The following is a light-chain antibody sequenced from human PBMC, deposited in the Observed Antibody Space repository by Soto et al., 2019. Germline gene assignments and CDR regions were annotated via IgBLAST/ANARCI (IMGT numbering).Light chain of an antibody. Sequence: QSVLAQPASVSGSPEQSITISCTGTRSDVGTYNLVSWYQQHPGKAPKLIIYEVTDRPSGVSNRFSGSKFGNTASLTISGLLPEAEAYYYCCSYGGSSKFPYVFGTGTKLTVL. V-gene: IGLV2-23*02. CDR1: RSDVGTYNL. J-gene: IGLJ1*01. CDR2: EVT. CDR3: CSYGGSSKFPYV.